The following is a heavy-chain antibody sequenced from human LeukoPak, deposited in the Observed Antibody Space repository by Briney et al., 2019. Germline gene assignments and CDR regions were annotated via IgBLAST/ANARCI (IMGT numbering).Heavy chain of an antibody. J-gene: IGHJ5*02. Sequence: GGSLRLSCAASGFTFSSYGMHWVRQAPGKGLEWVAVISYDGSNKYYADSVKGRFTISRDNSKNTLYLQMNSLRAEDTAVYYCAKDATMFRGVTNWFDPWGQGTLVTVSS. CDR1: GFTFSSYG. CDR2: ISYDGSNK. D-gene: IGHD3-10*01. CDR3: AKDATMFRGVTNWFDP. V-gene: IGHV3-30*18.